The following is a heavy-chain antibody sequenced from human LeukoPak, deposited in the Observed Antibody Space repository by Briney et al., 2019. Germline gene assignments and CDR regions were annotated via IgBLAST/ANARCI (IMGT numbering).Heavy chain of an antibody. V-gene: IGHV1-2*02. J-gene: IGHJ4*02. D-gene: IGHD6-13*01. Sequence: ALVKVSCKASGYTFTGYYMHWVRQAPGQGLEWMGWINPNSGGTNYARKFQGRVTMTRDTSISTAYMELSRLRSDDTAVYYCAREVVAAAGTDYWGQGTLVTVSS. CDR1: GYTFTGYY. CDR2: INPNSGGT. CDR3: AREVVAAAGTDY.